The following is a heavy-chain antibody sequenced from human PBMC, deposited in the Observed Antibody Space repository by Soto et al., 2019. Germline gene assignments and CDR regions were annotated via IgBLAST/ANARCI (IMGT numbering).Heavy chain of an antibody. V-gene: IGHV3-30-3*01. D-gene: IGHD2-15*01. CDR3: ARGDGISGPEGY. J-gene: IGHJ4*02. CDR1: GFTFSSYA. CDR2: ISYDGSNK. Sequence: QVQLVESGGGVVQPGRSLRLSCATSGFTFSSYAKHWVRQAPGKGPEWVAIISYDGSNKYYADSVKGRFIISRDNSKNTLFLQMNSLRTEDTAVYHCARGDGISGPEGYWGQGTLVTVSS.